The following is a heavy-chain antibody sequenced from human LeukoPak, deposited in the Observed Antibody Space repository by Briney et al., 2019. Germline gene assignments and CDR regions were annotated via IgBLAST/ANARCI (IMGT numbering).Heavy chain of an antibody. CDR2: INHSGST. Sequence: PSETLSLTCAVYGGSFGGYYWSWIRQPPGKGLEWIGEINHSGSTNYNPSLKSRVTISVDTSKNQFSLKLSSVTAADTAVYYCARDPAWDSYWGQGTLVTVSS. D-gene: IGHD1-26*01. CDR3: ARDPAWDSY. V-gene: IGHV4-34*01. CDR1: GGSFGGYY. J-gene: IGHJ4*02.